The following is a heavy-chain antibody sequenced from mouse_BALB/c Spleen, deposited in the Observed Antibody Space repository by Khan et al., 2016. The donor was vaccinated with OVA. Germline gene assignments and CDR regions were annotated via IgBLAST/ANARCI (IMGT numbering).Heavy chain of an antibody. D-gene: IGHD2-10*01. CDR3: ARQPYYHYNVMDY. Sequence: VQLLETGPGLVAPSQSLSITCTISGFSLTNYGVHWVRQPPGKGLEWLVLMWGDGSTTYNSALKSRLTISKDNSKSQVFLKVNSLQTDDTAMYFCARQPYYHYNVMDYWGQGTSVTVSS. CDR1: GFSLTNYG. V-gene: IGHV2-6-1*01. CDR2: MWGDGST. J-gene: IGHJ4*01.